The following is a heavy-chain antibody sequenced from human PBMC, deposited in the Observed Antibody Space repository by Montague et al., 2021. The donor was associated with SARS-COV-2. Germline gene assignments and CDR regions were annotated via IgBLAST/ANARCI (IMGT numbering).Heavy chain of an antibody. V-gene: IGHV4-61*02. D-gene: IGHD3-10*01. Sequence: TLSLTCTVSGAAISTGVYYWSWIRQPAGKGLEWIGRIRTTGHTDYNSSLESRVFMSVDTSTNQFSLSLNSVTAADTAVYFCARFGGGTLEFDLWGQGTLVTVSS. CDR1: GAAISTGVYY. J-gene: IGHJ4*02. CDR2: IRTTGHT. CDR3: ARFGGGTLEFDL.